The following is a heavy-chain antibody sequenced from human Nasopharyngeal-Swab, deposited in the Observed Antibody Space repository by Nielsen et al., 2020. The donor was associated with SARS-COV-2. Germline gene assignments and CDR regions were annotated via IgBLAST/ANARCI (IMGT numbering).Heavy chain of an antibody. Sequence: ASVKVSCKASGYTFTSYDINWVRQATGQGLEWRGWMNPNSGNTGYAQKFQGRVTMTRNTSISTAYMELSSLRSEDTAVYYCARDWSIAVAGYYYYYGMDVWGRGTTVTVSS. CDR3: ARDWSIAVAGYYYYYGMDV. J-gene: IGHJ6*02. CDR1: GYTFTSYD. V-gene: IGHV1-8*01. D-gene: IGHD6-19*01. CDR2: MNPNSGNT.